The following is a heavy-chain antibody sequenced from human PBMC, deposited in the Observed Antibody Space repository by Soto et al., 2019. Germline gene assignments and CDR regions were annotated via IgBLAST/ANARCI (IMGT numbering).Heavy chain of an antibody. CDR1: GFTFSSYA. CDR2: ISYDGSNK. Sequence: ESGGGVVQPGRSLRLSCAASGFTFSSYAMHWVRQAPGKGLEWVAVISYDGSNKYYADSVKGRFTISRDNSKNTLYLQMNSLRAEDTAVYYCARTYSSSSWDYYYGMDVWGQGTTVTVSS. CDR3: ARTYSSSSWDYYYGMDV. D-gene: IGHD6-6*01. J-gene: IGHJ6*02. V-gene: IGHV3-30-3*01.